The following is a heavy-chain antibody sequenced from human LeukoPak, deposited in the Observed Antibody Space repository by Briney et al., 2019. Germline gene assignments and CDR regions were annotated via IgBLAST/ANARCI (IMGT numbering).Heavy chain of an antibody. Sequence: PGGSLRLSCAASGFIFSSHAMHWVRQAPGKGLEWVAVISDDGNNNYYADSVKGRFTISRDNSKNTLYLQMNSLRAEDTAVYYCARESYSSGWFRPEYYFDYWGQGTLVTVSS. CDR2: ISDDGNNN. V-gene: IGHV3-30*04. CDR3: ARESYSSGWFRPEYYFDY. J-gene: IGHJ4*02. CDR1: GFIFSSHA. D-gene: IGHD6-19*01.